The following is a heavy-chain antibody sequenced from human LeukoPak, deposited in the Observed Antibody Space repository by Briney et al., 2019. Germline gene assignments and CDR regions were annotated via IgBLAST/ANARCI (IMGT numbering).Heavy chain of an antibody. Sequence: PGGSLRLSCAASGFTFSSYGMHWVRQAPGKGLEWVAVIWYDGSNKYYADSVKGRFTISRDNPKNTLYLQMNSLRAEDTAVYYCARDPPSRGDYVWSWGQGTLVTVSS. CDR2: IWYDGSNK. CDR1: GFTFSSYG. CDR3: ARDPPSRGDYVWS. V-gene: IGHV3-33*01. J-gene: IGHJ4*02. D-gene: IGHD4-17*01.